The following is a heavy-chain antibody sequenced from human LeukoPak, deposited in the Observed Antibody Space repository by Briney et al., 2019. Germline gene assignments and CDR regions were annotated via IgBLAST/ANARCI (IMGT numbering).Heavy chain of an antibody. V-gene: IGHV3-74*01. Sequence: GGSLRLSCAASGFTFSSHWMHWVRQAPGKGLVWVSRIIGDGSSTGYADSVKGRFTISRDNAKNTLYLQMNSLRAEDTAVYYCARDPTPNDSWGQGTLVTVSS. CDR2: IIGDGSST. J-gene: IGHJ4*02. CDR3: ARDPTPNDS. CDR1: GFTFSSHW.